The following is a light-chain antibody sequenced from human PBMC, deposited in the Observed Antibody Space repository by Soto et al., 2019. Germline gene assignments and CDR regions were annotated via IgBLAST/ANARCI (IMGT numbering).Light chain of an antibody. J-gene: IGLJ2*01. Sequence: QLVLTQSPSASASLGASAKLTCTLSSGHSNYAIAWHQQQPEKGPRFLMKLNSDGSHSKGDGIPDRFSGSSSGAERYLTISTLQAEDEADYYCQTWVTGMHIFGGGTKLTVL. V-gene: IGLV4-69*01. CDR1: SGHSNYA. CDR2: LNSDGSH. CDR3: QTWVTGMHI.